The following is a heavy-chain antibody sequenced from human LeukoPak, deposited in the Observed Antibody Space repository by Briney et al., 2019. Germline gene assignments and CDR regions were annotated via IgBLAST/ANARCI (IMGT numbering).Heavy chain of an antibody. J-gene: IGHJ1*01. V-gene: IGHV4-59*08. CDR3: AKGYSSSLEYFQH. CDR1: DGPIRSHY. CDR2: ISNSGST. D-gene: IGHD6-13*01. Sequence: PSETLSLTCTVSDGPIRSHYWTWIRQSPVKGLEWIGDISNSGSTSYNPSLKSRVTISIDTSKSQFSLKLSSVTAADTAVYYCAKGYSSSLEYFQHWGQGTLVTVSS.